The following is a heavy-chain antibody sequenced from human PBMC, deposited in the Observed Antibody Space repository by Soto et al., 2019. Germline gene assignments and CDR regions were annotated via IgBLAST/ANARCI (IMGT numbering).Heavy chain of an antibody. J-gene: IGHJ6*02. CDR3: ARIPVAHGGWGYYYGMDA. Sequence: GPSVKVSCKASGGTFSSYAISWVRQAPGQGLEWMGGIIPIFGTANYAQKFQGSVTITADEYTSTAYMELSSLRSVDTATYYCARIPVAHGGWGYYYGMDAWGQGTKVTVSS. V-gene: IGHV1-69*13. CDR2: IIPIFGTA. CDR1: GGTFSSYA. D-gene: IGHD6-19*01.